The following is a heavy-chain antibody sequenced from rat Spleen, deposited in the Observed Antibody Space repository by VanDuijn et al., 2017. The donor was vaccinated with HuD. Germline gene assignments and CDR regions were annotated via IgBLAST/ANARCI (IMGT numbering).Heavy chain of an antibody. CDR3: ARHRGVTTEGIVPFDY. V-gene: IGHV5-20*01. D-gene: IGHD1-11*01. J-gene: IGHJ2*01. Sequence: EVQLVESGGGLVQPGRSLKLSCAASGFTFSDYYMAWVRQAPTKGLEWVASISYDGGSTYYRDSVKGRFTISRDNAKSSLYLQMDSLRSEDTATYYCARHRGVTTEGIVPFDYWGQGVMVTVSS. CDR2: ISYDGGST. CDR1: GFTFSDYY.